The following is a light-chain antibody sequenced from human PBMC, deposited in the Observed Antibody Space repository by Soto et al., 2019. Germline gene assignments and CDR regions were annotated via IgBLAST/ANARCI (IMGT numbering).Light chain of an antibody. CDR3: AAWDGSLSGLI. V-gene: IGLV1-47*01. CDR1: SSNIGNNH. CDR2: RSN. J-gene: IGLJ2*01. Sequence: QSVLTQPPSASGTPGQRVTISCSGSSSNIGNNHVYWYQQLPGTAPKLLIYRSNQRPSGVPDRFSGSRSGTSASLAISGLRSEDEADYHCAAWDGSLSGLIFGGGTQLTVL.